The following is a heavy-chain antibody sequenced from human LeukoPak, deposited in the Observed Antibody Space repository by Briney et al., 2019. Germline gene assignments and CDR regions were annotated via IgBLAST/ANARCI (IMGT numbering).Heavy chain of an antibody. CDR3: ARDVRAFTMVRGVIGY. Sequence: GASVKVSCKASGYTCTGYYMHWVRQAPGQGLEWMGWINPNSGGTNYAQKFQGRVTMTRDTSISTAYMELSRLRSDDTAVYYCARDVRAFTMVRGVIGYWGQGTLVTVSS. J-gene: IGHJ4*02. D-gene: IGHD3-10*01. V-gene: IGHV1-2*02. CDR2: INPNSGGT. CDR1: GYTCTGYY.